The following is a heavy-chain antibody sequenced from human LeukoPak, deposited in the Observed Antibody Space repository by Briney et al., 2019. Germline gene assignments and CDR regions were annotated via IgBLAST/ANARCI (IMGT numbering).Heavy chain of an antibody. D-gene: IGHD1-26*01. CDR3: ARGSYCETYY. CDR1: GYTFPSYG. Sequence: ASVKVSCKASGYTFPSYGISWVGRAPGQGLEGMGWISAYNGSTNYAQKLQGRATLTTDTSTTTAYMELRSLRSDDTAVYYCARGSYCETYYWGQGTLVTVSS. CDR2: ISAYNGST. V-gene: IGHV1-18*01. J-gene: IGHJ4*02.